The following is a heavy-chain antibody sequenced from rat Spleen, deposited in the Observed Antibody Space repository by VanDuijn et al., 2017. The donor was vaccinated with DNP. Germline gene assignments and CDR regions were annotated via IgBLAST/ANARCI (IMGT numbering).Heavy chain of an antibody. CDR3: ASWSPIAPISTSNY. V-gene: IGHV5-58*01. CDR2: INPDGAGT. CDR1: GFTFNTYW. Sequence: EVQLVESGGGLVQPGRSLKLSCAASGFTFNTYWMFWVRQAPGKGLEWITSINPDGAGTYYPESVKGRFTISRDNAENTVYLQMNSLRSEDTATYYCASWSPIAPISTSNYWGQGVMVTVSS. D-gene: IGHD1-2*01. J-gene: IGHJ2*01.